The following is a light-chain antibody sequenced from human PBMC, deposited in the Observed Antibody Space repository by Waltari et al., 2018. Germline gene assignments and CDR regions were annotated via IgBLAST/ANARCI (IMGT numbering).Light chain of an antibody. V-gene: IGLV3-19*01. CDR1: SLRRNY. CDR3: NSRDSSGSHYV. J-gene: IGLJ1*01. Sequence: SSELTQDPAVSVALGQTVRITCQGDSLRRNYPSWEQQKSGQAPILVIYGRNNRPSGIPDRFSGSSSGNSASLTITGAQAEDEADYYCNSRDSSGSHYVFGAGTKVTVL. CDR2: GRN.